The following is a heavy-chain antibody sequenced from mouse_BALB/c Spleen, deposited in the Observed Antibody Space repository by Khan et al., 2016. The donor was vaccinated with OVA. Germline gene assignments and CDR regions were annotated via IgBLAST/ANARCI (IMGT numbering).Heavy chain of an antibody. CDR2: INPSNGYT. Sequence: QVQLKESGAELARPGASLKMSCKASGYTFTSYTIHWIKLRPGQGLEWIGYINPSNGYTNYNQKLKDKATLNADKTSTTAYMKLSSLTTDDSTVYNCVRDGAYHRNDGWIAYWGQGTLVTVSA. J-gene: IGHJ3*01. CDR1: GYTFTSYT. V-gene: IGHV1-4*01. D-gene: IGHD2-14*01. CDR3: VRDGAYHRNDGWIAY.